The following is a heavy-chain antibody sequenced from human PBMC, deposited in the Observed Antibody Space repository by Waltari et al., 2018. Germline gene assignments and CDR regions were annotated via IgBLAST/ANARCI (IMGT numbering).Heavy chain of an antibody. V-gene: IGHV3-30*18. CDR2: ISYDGSNK. CDR1: GFTFSSYG. CDR3: AKEWFGEFDSLLDY. D-gene: IGHD3-10*01. J-gene: IGHJ4*02. Sequence: QVQLVESGGGVVQPGRSLRLSCAASGFTFSSYGMHWVRQAPGKGLEWVAVISYDGSNKYYADSVKGRFTISRDNSKNTLYLQMNSLRAEDTAVYYYAKEWFGEFDSLLDYWGQGTLVTVSS.